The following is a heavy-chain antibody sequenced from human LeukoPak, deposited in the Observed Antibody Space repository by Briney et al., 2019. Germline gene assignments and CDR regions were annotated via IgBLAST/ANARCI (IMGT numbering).Heavy chain of an antibody. J-gene: IGHJ5*02. CDR1: GGTFSSYA. CDR2: IIPILGRA. D-gene: IGHD5-12*01. V-gene: IGHV1-69*10. CDR3: ARDREHIVATIDWFDP. Sequence: ASVKVSCKASGGTFSSYAISWVRQAPGQGLEWVGGIIPILGRANYAQKFQGRVTITADKSTNKHYMELSSLRAEDTDVYYCARDREHIVATIDWFDPWGQGTRVTVSS.